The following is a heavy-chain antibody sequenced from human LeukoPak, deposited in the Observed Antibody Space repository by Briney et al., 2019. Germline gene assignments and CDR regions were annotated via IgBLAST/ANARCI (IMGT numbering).Heavy chain of an antibody. D-gene: IGHD6-19*01. Sequence: GGSLRLSCAASGFXFSSYAMSWVRQAPGKGQEWVSAISSSSGYIYYADSVKGRFTISRDNAKNSLYLQMNSLRAEDTAVYYCARDPRYSSGWGGYFDYWGQGTLVTVSS. J-gene: IGHJ4*02. CDR2: ISSSSGYI. CDR3: ARDPRYSSGWGGYFDY. V-gene: IGHV3-21*01. CDR1: GFXFSSYA.